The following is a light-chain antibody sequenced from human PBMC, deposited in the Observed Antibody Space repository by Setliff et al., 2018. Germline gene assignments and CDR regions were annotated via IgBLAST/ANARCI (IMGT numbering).Light chain of an antibody. CDR2: STN. CDR1: TGAVTSGNF. CDR3: LLYFGATAI. J-gene: IGLJ2*01. V-gene: IGLV7-43*01. Sequence: QAVVTQEPSLTVSPGGTVTLTCASSTGAVTSGNFPNWFQHKPGQAPRTLIYSTNNKHSRTPARFSGALVGGKAALTPSGVEPEDEADYYCLLYFGATAIFGGGTKVTVL.